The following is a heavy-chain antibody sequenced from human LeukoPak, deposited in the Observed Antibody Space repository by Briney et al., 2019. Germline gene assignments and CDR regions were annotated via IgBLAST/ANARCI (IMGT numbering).Heavy chain of an antibody. CDR3: ARAGTIFGVVTYYFDY. J-gene: IGHJ4*02. Sequence: SETLSLTCAVYGGSFSSYYWSWIRQPPGKGLEWIGYIYYSGSTNYNPSLKSRVTISVDTSKNQFSLKLSSVTAADTAVYYCARAGTIFGVVTYYFDYWGQGTLVTVSS. V-gene: IGHV4-59*01. CDR1: GGSFSSYY. CDR2: IYYSGST. D-gene: IGHD3-3*01.